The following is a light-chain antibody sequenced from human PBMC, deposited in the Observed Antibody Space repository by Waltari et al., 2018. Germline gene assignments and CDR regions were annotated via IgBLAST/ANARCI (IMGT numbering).Light chain of an antibody. CDR2: GAS. V-gene: IGKV3-15*01. CDR3: QQYNKWPPLT. Sequence: EVLMTQSPATLSVSPGERVTISCRASQNIHDNLAWYQQKPGQTPRLLNYGASTRATAIPARCRGSGSGTEFTLTISSLQSEDLAIYYCQQYNKWPPLTFGGGTKVEIK. J-gene: IGKJ4*01. CDR1: QNIHDN.